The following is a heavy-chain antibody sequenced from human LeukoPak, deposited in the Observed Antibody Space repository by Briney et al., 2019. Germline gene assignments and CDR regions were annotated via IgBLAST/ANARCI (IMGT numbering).Heavy chain of an antibody. V-gene: IGHV3-66*01. D-gene: IGHD5-12*01. Sequence: GGSLRLSCAASGFTFSSYAMSWVRQAPGKGLEWVSVIYSGGSTYYADSVKGRFTISRDNSKNTLYLQMNSLRAEDTAVYYCARSPRYSGYVWGQGTLVTVSS. CDR1: GFTFSSYA. J-gene: IGHJ4*02. CDR3: ARSPRYSGYV. CDR2: IYSGGST.